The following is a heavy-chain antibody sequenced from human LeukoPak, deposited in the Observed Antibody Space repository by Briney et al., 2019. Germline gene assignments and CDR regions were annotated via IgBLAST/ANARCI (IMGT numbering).Heavy chain of an antibody. V-gene: IGHV3-23*01. Sequence: GGSLLLSCAASGFTLSSYAMTWVRQAPGRGLEWVSSVDGGGGGTYYADSVKGRFTISRGNSKDTLYLQMNGLRAEDTAVYFCAKQSAGSAAWYSLHYDFWGQGTLVTVSS. CDR2: VDGGGGGT. D-gene: IGHD6-13*01. J-gene: IGHJ4*02. CDR3: AKQSAGSAAWYSLHYDF. CDR1: GFTLSSYA.